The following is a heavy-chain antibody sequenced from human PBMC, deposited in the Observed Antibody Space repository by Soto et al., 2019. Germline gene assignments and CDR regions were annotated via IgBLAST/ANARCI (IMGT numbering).Heavy chain of an antibody. Sequence: GGSLRLSCAASGFTFSDYYMSWIRQAPGKGLEWVSYISSSSSYTNYADSVKGRFTISRDNAKNSLYLQMNSLRAEDTAVYYCARLPALLGYCSSTSCPPYYFDYWGQGTLVTVS. CDR2: ISSSSSYT. D-gene: IGHD2-2*01. CDR1: GFTFSDYY. CDR3: ARLPALLGYCSSTSCPPYYFDY. V-gene: IGHV3-11*06. J-gene: IGHJ4*02.